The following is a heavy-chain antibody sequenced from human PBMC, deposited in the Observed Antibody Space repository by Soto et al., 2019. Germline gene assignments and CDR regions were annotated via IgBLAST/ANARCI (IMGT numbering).Heavy chain of an antibody. CDR2: IYYSGST. J-gene: IGHJ5*02. Sequence: PSETLSLTCTVSGGSISSYYWSWIRQPPGKGLEWIGYIYYSGSTNYNPSLKSRVTISVDTSKNQFSPKLSSVTAADTAVYYCAREVLWFEEQAWFDPWGQGTLVTVSS. V-gene: IGHV4-59*01. D-gene: IGHD3-10*01. CDR1: GGSISSYY. CDR3: AREVLWFEEQAWFDP.